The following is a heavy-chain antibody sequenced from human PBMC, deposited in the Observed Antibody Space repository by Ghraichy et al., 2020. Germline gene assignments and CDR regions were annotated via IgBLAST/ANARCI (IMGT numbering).Heavy chain of an antibody. CDR1: GGSISSGDYY. CDR2: IYYSGST. J-gene: IGHJ3*02. Sequence: SETLSLTCTVSGGSISSGDYYWSWIRQPPGKGLEWIGYIYYSGSTYYNPSLKSRVTISVDTSKNQFSLKLSSVTAADTAVYYCASVNDSSGSHAFDIWGQGTMVTVSS. CDR3: ASVNDSSGSHAFDI. D-gene: IGHD3-22*01. V-gene: IGHV4-30-4*01.